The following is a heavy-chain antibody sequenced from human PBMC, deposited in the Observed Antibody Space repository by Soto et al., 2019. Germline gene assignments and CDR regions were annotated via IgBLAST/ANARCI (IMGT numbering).Heavy chain of an antibody. V-gene: IGHV4-59*01. CDR1: GGSISSYY. J-gene: IGHJ6*02. CDR2: IYYSGST. CDR3: ARRGLWGYDYGVYGMDV. D-gene: IGHD4-17*01. Sequence: SETLSLTCTVSGGSISSYYWSWIRQPPGKGLEWIGYIYYSGSTNYNPSLKSRVTISVDTSKNQFSLKLSSVTAADTAVYYCARRGLWGYDYGVYGMDVWGQGTTVTV.